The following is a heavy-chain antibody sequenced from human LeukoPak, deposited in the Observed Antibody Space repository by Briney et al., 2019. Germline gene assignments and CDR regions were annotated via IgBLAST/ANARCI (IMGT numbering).Heavy chain of an antibody. J-gene: IGHJ4*02. D-gene: IGHD5-12*01. V-gene: IGHV3-53*01. CDR2: IYSGGST. Sequence: GGSLRLSCAASVFTVSSNYMSWVRQAPGKGLEWVSIIYSGGSTYYADSVKGRFTISRDNSKNTLYLQMNSLRAEDTAVYYCAKLRGATINAWYFDYWGQGTQVTVSS. CDR1: VFTVSSNY. CDR3: AKLRGATINAWYFDY.